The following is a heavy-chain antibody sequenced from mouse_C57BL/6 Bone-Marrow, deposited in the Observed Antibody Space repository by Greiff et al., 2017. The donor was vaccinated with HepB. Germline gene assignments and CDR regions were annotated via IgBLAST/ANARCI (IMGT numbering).Heavy chain of an antibody. V-gene: IGHV14-4*01. CDR2: IDPENGDT. CDR1: GFNIKDDY. D-gene: IGHD2-5*01. Sequence: EVQLQQSGAELVRPGASVKLSCTASGFNIKDDYMHWVKQRPEQGLEWIGWIDPENGDTEYASKFQGKATITADTSSNTAYLPLSSLTSEDTAVYYCTYYSNYWYFDVWGTGTTVTVSS. J-gene: IGHJ1*03. CDR3: TYYSNYWYFDV.